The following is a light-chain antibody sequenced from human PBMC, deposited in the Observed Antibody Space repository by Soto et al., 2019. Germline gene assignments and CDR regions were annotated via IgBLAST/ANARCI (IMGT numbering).Light chain of an antibody. CDR1: SSDVGGYNY. J-gene: IGLJ2*01. V-gene: IGLV2-14*01. Sequence: QSALTQPASVSGSPGQSITISCTGTSSDVGGYNYVSWYQQHPGKAPKLMIYDVSNRPSGGSNRFSGSKSGNTASLTISGLQADDEADYYCSSYTSSSTDVVFGGGTKLTVL. CDR2: DVS. CDR3: SSYTSSSTDVV.